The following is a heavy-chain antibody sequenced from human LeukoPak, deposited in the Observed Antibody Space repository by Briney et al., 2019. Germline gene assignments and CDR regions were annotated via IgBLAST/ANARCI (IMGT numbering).Heavy chain of an antibody. V-gene: IGHV1-2*02. CDR2: INPNSGGT. CDR3: ASSFPNYDGSSRFDY. J-gene: IGHJ4*02. CDR1: GYTFTGYY. D-gene: IGHD4-23*01. Sequence: ASVKVSCKASGYTFTGYYLHWVRQAPGQGLEWMGWINPNSGGTNYVQKFQGRVTMTRDTSISTAYMELSRLRSDDTAVYYCASSFPNYDGSSRFDYWGQGTVVTVSS.